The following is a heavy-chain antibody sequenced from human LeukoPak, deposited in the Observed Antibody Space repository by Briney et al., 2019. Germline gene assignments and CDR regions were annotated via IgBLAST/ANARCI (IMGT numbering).Heavy chain of an antibody. CDR2: IYPGDSDT. CDR3: ARANSFSDY. D-gene: IGHD5-18*01. J-gene: IGHJ4*02. CDR1: GYTFINYW. Sequence: GESLKISCKGSGYTFINYWIAWVRQMPGKGLEWMGIIYPGDSDTRYSPSFQGQVTISADKSISTAYLQWSSLKASDTAMYYCARANSFSDYWGQGTLVTVSS. V-gene: IGHV5-51*01.